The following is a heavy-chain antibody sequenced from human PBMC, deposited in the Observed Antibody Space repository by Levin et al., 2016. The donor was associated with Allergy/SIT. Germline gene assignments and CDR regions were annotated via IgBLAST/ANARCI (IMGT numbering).Heavy chain of an antibody. J-gene: IGHJ6*02. CDR1: GGSISVNNW. Sequence: GSLRLSCAVSGGSISVNNWWSWVRQTPGKGLEWIGEINRRGSTNYNPSLKSRVTISADTSNNQFSLKMTSVTAADTAVYYCARGVVGATSKGFDVWGQGTTVTVSS. CDR2: INRRGST. V-gene: IGHV4-4*02. CDR3: ARGVVGATSKGFDV. D-gene: IGHD1-26*01.